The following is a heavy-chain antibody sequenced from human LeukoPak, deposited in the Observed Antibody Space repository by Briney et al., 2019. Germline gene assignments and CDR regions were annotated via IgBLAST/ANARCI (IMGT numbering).Heavy chain of an antibody. V-gene: IGHV1-18*01. CDR3: ATVFFPMTPSWFDP. CDR1: GYTFTSYG. J-gene: IGHJ5*02. D-gene: IGHD3-3*01. CDR2: ISAYNGNT. Sequence: ASVKVSCKASGYTFTSYGISWVRQAPGQGLEWMGWISAYNGNTNYAQKFQGRVTMTEDTSTDTAYMELSSLRSEDTAVYYCATVFFPMTPSWFDPWGQGTLVTVSS.